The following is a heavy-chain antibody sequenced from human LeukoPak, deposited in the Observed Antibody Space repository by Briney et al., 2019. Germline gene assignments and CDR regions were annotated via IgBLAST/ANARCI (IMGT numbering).Heavy chain of an antibody. D-gene: IGHD6-19*01. CDR3: AKEKTVAGWYFDL. CDR2: IKSDGSEE. CDR1: GFPFDVYW. V-gene: IGHV3-7*01. J-gene: IGHJ2*01. Sequence: GGSLRLSCVASGFPFDVYWMSWVRQGPGKGLEWVANIKSDGSEEYYADSVKGRLTVTRDNAKNSLFLQMNRLRVEDTAVYYCAKEKTVAGWYFDLWGRGTLVTVSS.